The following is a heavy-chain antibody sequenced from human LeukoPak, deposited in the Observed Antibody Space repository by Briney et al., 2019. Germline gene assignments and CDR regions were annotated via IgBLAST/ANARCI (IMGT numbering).Heavy chain of an antibody. D-gene: IGHD1-26*01. CDR1: GFTFSCYN. CDR3: ARDRGSHDAFDI. Sequence: GGSLRLSCAASGFTFSCYNMNWVRQAPGKGLEWVSSISRSGSYIYYADSVKGRFTISRDNAKNSLFLQMNSLRAEDTAVFYCARDRGSHDAFDIWGQGTMVTVSS. V-gene: IGHV3-21*01. J-gene: IGHJ3*02. CDR2: ISRSGSYI.